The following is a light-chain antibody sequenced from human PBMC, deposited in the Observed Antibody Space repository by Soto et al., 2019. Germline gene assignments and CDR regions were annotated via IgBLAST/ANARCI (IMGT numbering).Light chain of an antibody. V-gene: IGKV1-39*01. CDR3: QQTYSAPRT. J-gene: IGKJ3*01. CDR2: ASS. CDR1: QGISSY. Sequence: DIQMTQSPSSLSASVGDRVTITCRASQGISSYLNWYQQRPGKPPNLLIYASSSLPSGVPSRFSGSGVGTDLTLTISSLQPEDFATYYCQQTYSAPRTFGPGTRVDIK.